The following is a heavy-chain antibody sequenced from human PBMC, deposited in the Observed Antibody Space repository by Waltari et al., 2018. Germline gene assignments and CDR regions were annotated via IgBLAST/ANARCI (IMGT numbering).Heavy chain of an antibody. J-gene: IGHJ4*02. V-gene: IGHV3-23*01. CDR1: GFIFSDYA. D-gene: IGHD2-21*01. CDR2: ISDFSS. CDR3: AKDWQLVGD. Sequence: EVQSLASGGGLGQPGGALRLSCAASGFIFSDYAISWVRPAPGKGLEWVAGISDFSSHYADSVKGHFTITRDNAKKTVFLQMNSLGVDDTAVYYCAKDWQLVGDWGQGTLVTVSS.